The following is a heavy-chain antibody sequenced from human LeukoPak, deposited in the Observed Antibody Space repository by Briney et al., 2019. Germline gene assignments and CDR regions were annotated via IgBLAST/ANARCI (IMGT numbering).Heavy chain of an antibody. D-gene: IGHD3-10*01. CDR2: FYTNEKT. CDR1: GGSTSSYY. Sequence: SETLSLTCTVFGGSTSSYYWSWIRQPAGKGLEWIGRFYTNEKTEYNPALKSRVSTSVDTSKNQFSLRLYSVTAADTAVYYCARGSDGSGGSWFDPWGQGTLVTVSS. CDR3: ARGSDGSGGSWFDP. V-gene: IGHV4-4*07. J-gene: IGHJ5*02.